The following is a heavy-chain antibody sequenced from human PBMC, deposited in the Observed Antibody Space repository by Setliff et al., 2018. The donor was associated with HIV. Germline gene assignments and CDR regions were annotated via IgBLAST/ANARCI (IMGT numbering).Heavy chain of an antibody. CDR3: ARGSGFIEAAGTDY. CDR2: MNPNSGHT. V-gene: IGHV1-8*03. Sequence: ASVKVSCKASGYTFTSYDINWVRQATGQGLEWTGWMNPNSGHTGYAQKFQGRVTITSDTSISTAYMELSSLRSEDTAVYYCARGSGFIEAAGTDYWGQGTLVTV. CDR1: GYTFTSYD. D-gene: IGHD6-13*01. J-gene: IGHJ4*02.